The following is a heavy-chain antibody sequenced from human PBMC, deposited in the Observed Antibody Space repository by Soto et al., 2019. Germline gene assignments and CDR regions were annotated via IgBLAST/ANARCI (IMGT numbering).Heavy chain of an antibody. CDR3: ARFGGFGSNYYYYGMDV. Sequence: EVQLVESGGGLVKPGGSLRLSCAASGFTFSSYSMNWVRQAPGKGLEWVSSISSSSSYIYYADSVKGRFTISRDNAKNPLYLQMNSLRAEDTAVYYCARFGGFGSNYYYYGMDVWGQGTTVTVSS. CDR1: GFTFSSYS. D-gene: IGHD3-10*01. J-gene: IGHJ6*02. V-gene: IGHV3-21*01. CDR2: ISSSSSYI.